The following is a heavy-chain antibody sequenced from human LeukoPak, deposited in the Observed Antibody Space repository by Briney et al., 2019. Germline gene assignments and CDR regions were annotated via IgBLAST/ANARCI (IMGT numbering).Heavy chain of an antibody. CDR3: ARSFTIFGVVIGPYYYYGMDV. D-gene: IGHD3-3*01. V-gene: IGHV1-2*02. CDR1: GYTFTGYY. Sequence: GASVKVSCKASGYTFTGYYMHWVRQAPGQGLEWMGWINPNSGGTNYAQKLQGRVTMTTDTSTSTAYMELRSLRSDDTAVYYCARSFTIFGVVIGPYYYYGMDVWGQGTTVTVSS. J-gene: IGHJ6*02. CDR2: INPNSGGT.